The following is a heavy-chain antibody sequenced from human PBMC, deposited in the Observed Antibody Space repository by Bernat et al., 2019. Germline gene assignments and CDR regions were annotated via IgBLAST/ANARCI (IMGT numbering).Heavy chain of an antibody. CDR3: ARDSTVTTYLGY. CDR2: INPSGGST. CDR1: GYTFTSYY. V-gene: IGHV1-46*01. J-gene: IGHJ4*02. Sequence: QVQLVQSGAEVKKPGASVKVSCKASGYTFTSYYMHGVRQAPGQGLEWMGIINPSGGSTSYAQKFQGRVTMTRDTSTSTVYMELSSLRSEDTAVYYCARDSTVTTYLGYWGQGTLVTVSS. D-gene: IGHD4-17*01.